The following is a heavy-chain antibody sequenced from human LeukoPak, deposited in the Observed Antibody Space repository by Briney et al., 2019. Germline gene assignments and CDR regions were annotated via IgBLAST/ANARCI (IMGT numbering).Heavy chain of an antibody. D-gene: IGHD3-10*01. CDR1: GYTFTGSY. CDR3: ARGTTHLWFGEGGNALDI. Sequence: GASVKVSCKASGYTFTGSYLHWVRQAPGQGLEWIGWLNPNSGDTKDALKFQGRVTITRDTSINTAYMELSRLTSDDTAVYYCARGTTHLWFGEGGNALDIWGQGTMVTVSS. V-gene: IGHV1-2*02. CDR2: LNPNSGDT. J-gene: IGHJ3*02.